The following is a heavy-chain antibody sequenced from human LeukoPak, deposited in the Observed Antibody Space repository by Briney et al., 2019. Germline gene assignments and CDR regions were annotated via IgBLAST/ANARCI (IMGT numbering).Heavy chain of an antibody. CDR1: GFTFSSYA. V-gene: IGHV3-30*04. CDR3: ASTYSSERGWFDP. Sequence: GGSLRLSCAASGFTFSSYAMHWVRQAPGKGLEWVAVISYDGSNKYYADSVKGRFTISRDNSKNTLYLQMNSQRAEDTAVYYCASTYSSERGWFDPWGQGTLVTVSS. D-gene: IGHD6-25*01. J-gene: IGHJ5*02. CDR2: ISYDGSNK.